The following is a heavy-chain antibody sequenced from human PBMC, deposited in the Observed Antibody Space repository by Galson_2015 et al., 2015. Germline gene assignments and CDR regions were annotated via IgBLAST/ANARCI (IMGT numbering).Heavy chain of an antibody. CDR1: GGTLSSNT. V-gene: IGHV1-69*13. CDR2: IIPMFGST. Sequence: SVKVSCKAPGGTLSSNTVSWVRQAPGQGLEWMGGIIPMFGSTTYAQRFQGRVTITADESTRTAYMELGSLTSEDTAVYFCASTLSGRLYYFYMDVWGKGTTVTVSS. CDR3: ASTLSGRLYYFYMDV. D-gene: IGHD2/OR15-2a*01. J-gene: IGHJ6*03.